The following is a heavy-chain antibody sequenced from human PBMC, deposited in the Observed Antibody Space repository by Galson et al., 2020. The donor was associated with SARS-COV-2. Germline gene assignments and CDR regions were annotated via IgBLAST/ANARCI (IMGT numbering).Heavy chain of an antibody. CDR2: ISGGDGST. V-gene: IGHV3-23*01. Sequence: GESLKISCAASGFTFSDYAMNWVHQAPGQGLEWVSVISGGDGSTYYADSVKGRFTISRDNSKNTLYLQMNSLRAEDTALHYCAKAGCTSATCYCNCWGQGTLVTVSS. CDR3: AKAGCTSATCYCNC. CDR1: GFTFSDYA. D-gene: IGHD2-2*01. J-gene: IGHJ4*02.